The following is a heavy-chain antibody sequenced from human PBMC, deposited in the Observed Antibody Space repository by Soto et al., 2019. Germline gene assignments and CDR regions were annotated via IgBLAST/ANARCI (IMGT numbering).Heavy chain of an antibody. CDR1: GGSVSSGSYY. V-gene: IGHV4-61*01. J-gene: IGHJ4*02. D-gene: IGHD3-10*01. Sequence: PSETLSLTCTVSGGSVSSGSYYWSWIRQPPGKGLEWIGYIFYTGSTKYDPSFKSRVTISVDTSKNQFSLRLSSVTAADTAMYYCARLLYYNGSGSYQYFDFWGQGTLVTSPQ. CDR2: IFYTGST. CDR3: ARLLYYNGSGSYQYFDF.